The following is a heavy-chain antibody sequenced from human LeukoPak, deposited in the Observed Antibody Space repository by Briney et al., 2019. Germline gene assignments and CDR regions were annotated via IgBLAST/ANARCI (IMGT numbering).Heavy chain of an antibody. V-gene: IGHV1-2*02. J-gene: IGHJ6*03. D-gene: IGHD2-2*01. CDR1: GFTLTGYY. CDR3: ARADSVPAGDYHYWYMDV. CDR2: IKPNSGDT. Sequence: ASVKVSCKASGFTLTGYYMHWVRQDPRQGLQWMGWIKPNSGDTDYAQKFQVRVTMTRDTSISTVYMELSSLRSDDTAVYYCARADSVPAGDYHYWYMDVWGKGTTVTVSS.